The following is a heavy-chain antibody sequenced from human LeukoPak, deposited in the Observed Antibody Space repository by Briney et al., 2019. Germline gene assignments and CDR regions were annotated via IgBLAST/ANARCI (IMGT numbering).Heavy chain of an antibody. CDR1: GFSFTNYW. Sequence: GGSLRLSCAASGFSFTNYWMTWVRQAPGKGLEWVANIKEDGSEKYDVDSVKGRLTISRDNAKNSLYLQMNSLRPEDTAVYYCARTRGYNNAWHLDYWGQGTLVTVFS. J-gene: IGHJ4*02. V-gene: IGHV3-7*01. CDR3: ARTRGYNNAWHLDY. D-gene: IGHD6-19*01. CDR2: IKEDGSEK.